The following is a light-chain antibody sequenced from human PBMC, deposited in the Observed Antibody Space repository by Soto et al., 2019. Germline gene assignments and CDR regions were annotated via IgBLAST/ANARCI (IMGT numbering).Light chain of an antibody. J-gene: IGKJ1*01. Sequence: ILLTQSPSSLSASVCDRVTITCRASQGINSFLAWYQQKPGKAPKLLIYAASTLQSGVPSRFSGSGSGTDFTLTISSLQPEDVASYYCQKYDRAPTFGPATKVDIK. CDR2: AAS. CDR3: QKYDRAPT. V-gene: IGKV1-9*01. CDR1: QGINSF.